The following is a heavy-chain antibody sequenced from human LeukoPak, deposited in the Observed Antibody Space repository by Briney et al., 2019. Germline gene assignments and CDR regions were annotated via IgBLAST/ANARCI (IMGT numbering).Heavy chain of an antibody. V-gene: IGHV1-8*01. CDR2: MNPNSGNT. CDR1: GYTFTSYD. CDR3: ARGLVVATLISDAFDI. D-gene: IGHD5-12*01. Sequence: GASVKVSCKASGYTFTSYDINWVRQATGQGLEWMGWMNPNSGNTGYAQKFQGRVTMTRNTSISTDYMELSSLRSEDTAVYYCARGLVVATLISDAFDIWGQGTMVTVSS. J-gene: IGHJ3*02.